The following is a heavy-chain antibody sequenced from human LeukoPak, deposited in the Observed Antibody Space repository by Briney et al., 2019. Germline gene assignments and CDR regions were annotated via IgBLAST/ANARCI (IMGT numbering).Heavy chain of an antibody. CDR2: ISRGGDIT. Sequence: GGSLRLSCAASGFTFSTYGMNWVRQAPGKGLEWVSTISRGGDITYYADSVKGRFTISRDNSKNTLYLQMNSLRAEDTAIYYCATGSTAVAGTKYWGQGILVTVSS. CDR1: GFTFSTYG. J-gene: IGHJ4*02. D-gene: IGHD6-19*01. V-gene: IGHV3-23*01. CDR3: ATGSTAVAGTKY.